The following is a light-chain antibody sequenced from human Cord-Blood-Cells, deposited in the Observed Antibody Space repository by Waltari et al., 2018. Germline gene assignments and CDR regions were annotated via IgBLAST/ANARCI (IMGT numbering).Light chain of an antibody. CDR1: SSDVGGYNH. V-gene: IGLV2-11*01. J-gene: IGLJ1*01. Sequence: QSALTQPRSVSGSPGQSVTISCTGTSSDVGGYNHVSWYQQHPGKAPKLMIYDVSNRPSGVPDRFSGSKSGNTASLTISGLQAEDEADYYCCSYAGSYTFYVFGTGTKVTVL. CDR2: DVS. CDR3: CSYAGSYTFYV.